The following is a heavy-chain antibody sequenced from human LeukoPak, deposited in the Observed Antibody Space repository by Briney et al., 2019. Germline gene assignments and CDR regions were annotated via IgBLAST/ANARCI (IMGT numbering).Heavy chain of an antibody. D-gene: IGHD6-13*01. CDR1: GYTFTSYA. V-gene: IGHV1-3*01. CDR3: ARDLGAAAALY. CDR2: INAGNGNT. J-gene: IGHJ4*02. Sequence: ASVKVSCKASGYTFTSYAMHWVRQAPGQRLEWMGWINAGNGNTKYSQKFQGRVTITRDTSASTAYMELSRLRSDDTAVYYCARDLGAAAALYWGQGTLVTVSS.